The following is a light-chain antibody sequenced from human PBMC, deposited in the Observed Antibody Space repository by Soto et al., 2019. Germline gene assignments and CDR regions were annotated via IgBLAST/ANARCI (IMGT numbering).Light chain of an antibody. J-gene: IGKJ5*01. CDR3: QQHNNWPPSIT. CDR1: QIVSSS. V-gene: IGKV3-15*01. CDR2: GAS. Sequence: IVLTQSPATLSVSPGERATLSCRASQIVSSSLAWYQQKPGQAPRLLIYGASTRATGIPVRFSGSGSGTEFTLTISSLQSEDFAVYYCQQHNNWPPSITFGQGTRLEIK.